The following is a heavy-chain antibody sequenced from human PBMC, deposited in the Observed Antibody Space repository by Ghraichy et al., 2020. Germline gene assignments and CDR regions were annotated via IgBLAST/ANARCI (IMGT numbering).Heavy chain of an antibody. J-gene: IGHJ2*01. CDR3: ARTSRYYETSGYYSYWYFDL. D-gene: IGHD3-22*01. CDR2: IYYSGST. V-gene: IGHV4-39*01. Sequence: ESLNISCTLSGGSINNSSYYWGWIRQPPGKGLEWIGSIYYSGSTYDNPSPSLKSRVTISVDTSKNQFSLKLSSVTAADTAVYYCARTSRYYETSGYYSYWYFDLWGRGTLVTVSS. CDR1: GGSINNSSYY.